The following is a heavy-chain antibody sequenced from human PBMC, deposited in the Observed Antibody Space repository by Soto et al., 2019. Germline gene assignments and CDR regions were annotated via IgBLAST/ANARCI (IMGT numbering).Heavy chain of an antibody. J-gene: IGHJ4*02. CDR2: ISSSSTYI. D-gene: IGHD6-19*01. CDR1: GFTFSSYT. Sequence: GGSLRLSCAASGFTFSSYTMNWVRDAPGKGLEWVSSISSSSTYIYYADSMKGRFTISRDNAKNSLYLQMNSLRAEDTALYYCARGDGTGLYSSGWSPLYWGQGTLVTVSS. V-gene: IGHV3-21*01. CDR3: ARGDGTGLYSSGWSPLY.